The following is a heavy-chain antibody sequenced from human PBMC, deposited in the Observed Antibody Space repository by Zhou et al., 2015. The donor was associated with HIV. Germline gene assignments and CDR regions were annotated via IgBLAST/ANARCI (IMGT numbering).Heavy chain of an antibody. Sequence: QVQLVQSGAEVKKPGSSVKVSCKASGGTFSSYTISWVRQAPGQGLEWMGRIIPILGIANYAQKFQGRVTITADKSTSTAYMELSSLRSEDTAVYYCARAAFSMRNWNYGWDLHYWGQGTLVTVSS. V-gene: IGHV1-69*02. CDR1: GGTFSSYT. CDR3: ARAAFSMRNWNYGWDLHY. J-gene: IGHJ4*02. CDR2: IIPILGIA. D-gene: IGHD1-7*01.